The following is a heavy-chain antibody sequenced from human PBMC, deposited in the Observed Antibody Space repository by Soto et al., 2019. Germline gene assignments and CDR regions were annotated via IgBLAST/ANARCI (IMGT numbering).Heavy chain of an antibody. J-gene: IGHJ5*02. Sequence: LRLSCAASGFPFSHYWMHWVRQTPGKGLVWVSRINPAGTITNYADSVEGRFTISRDNADSALFLQMNSLSAEDTAIYYCTSDTFGLRDTWGQGTLVTVSS. CDR1: GFPFSHYW. CDR2: INPAGTIT. D-gene: IGHD3-16*01. V-gene: IGHV3-74*01. CDR3: TSDTFGLRDT.